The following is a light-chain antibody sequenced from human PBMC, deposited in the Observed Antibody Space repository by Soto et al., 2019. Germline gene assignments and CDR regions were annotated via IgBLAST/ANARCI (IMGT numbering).Light chain of an antibody. CDR1: SSHIGSSNL. J-gene: IGLJ1*01. Sequence: QSALTQPASVSGSPGQSITISCTSSSSHIGSSNLVSWYQHHSGKAPKLIIYEGNKRPSGVSNRFSGSKSGKTASLTISGLQAEDKGTYYCCSYAGSSPLYVFGTGTQLTVL. CDR2: EGN. V-gene: IGLV2-23*01. CDR3: CSYAGSSPLYV.